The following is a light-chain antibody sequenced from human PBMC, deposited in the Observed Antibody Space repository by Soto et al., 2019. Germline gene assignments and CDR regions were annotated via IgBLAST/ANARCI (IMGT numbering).Light chain of an antibody. J-gene: IGKJ1*01. V-gene: IGKV3-15*01. CDR1: QSVSGY. CDR2: RIF. CDR3: LQHYSWPWT. Sequence: EILLTQSPFTVSVFPGETVTLSCRASQSVSGYLDWFHQKPGQAPRLVLLRIFTRAIGVPARFSGSGSETEFTLTISGLQSEDSGVYYCLQHYSWPWTFGQGTKVDI.